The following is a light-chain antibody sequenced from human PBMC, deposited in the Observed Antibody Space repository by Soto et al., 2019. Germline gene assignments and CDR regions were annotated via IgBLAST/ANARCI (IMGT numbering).Light chain of an antibody. CDR3: QQRSNWPPFT. V-gene: IGKV3-11*01. Sequence: EIVLTPSPATLSLSPVERATLSCRASQSVSSNLAWYQQKPGQAPRLLIYDASNRATGIPARFSGSGSGTDFTLTISSLEPEDFAVYYCQQRSNWPPFTFGQGTRLEI. CDR1: QSVSSN. CDR2: DAS. J-gene: IGKJ5*01.